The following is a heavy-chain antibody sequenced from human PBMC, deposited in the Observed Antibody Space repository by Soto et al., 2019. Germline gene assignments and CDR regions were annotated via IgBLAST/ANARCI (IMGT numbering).Heavy chain of an antibody. CDR2: IIPILGIA. V-gene: IGHV1-69*02. J-gene: IGHJ6*02. Sequence: SVKVSCKASGGTFSSYTISWVRQAPGQGLEWMGRIIPILGIANYAQKFQGRVTITADKSTSTAYMELSSLRSEDTAVYYCARSRGPDYYGMDVWGQGTTVTVSS. CDR1: GGTFSSYT. CDR3: ARSRGPDYYGMDV.